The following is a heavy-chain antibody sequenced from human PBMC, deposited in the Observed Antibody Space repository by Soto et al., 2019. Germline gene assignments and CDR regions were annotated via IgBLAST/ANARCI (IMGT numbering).Heavy chain of an antibody. Sequence: SGPTLVNHTQTLTLTCTSSGFSLSTSGVGVGWIRQPPGKALEWLALIYWDDDKRYSPSLNNRLTITKNTSKNKVILTMTKVNIMDTATFSCAGGFRYCYRTNCPSRCDPWGQVT. V-gene: IGHV2-5*02. CDR1: GFSLSTSGVG. CDR2: IYWDDDK. CDR3: AGGFRYCYRTNCPSRCDP. J-gene: IGHJ5*02. D-gene: IGHD3-9*01.